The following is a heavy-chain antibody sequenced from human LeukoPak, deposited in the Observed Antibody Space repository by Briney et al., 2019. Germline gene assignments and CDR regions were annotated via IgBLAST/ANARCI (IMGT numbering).Heavy chain of an antibody. V-gene: IGHV3-33*08. CDR3: ARDPHIVVVTAILNYYGMDV. J-gene: IGHJ6*02. D-gene: IGHD2-21*02. CDR1: GFTFSSYG. CDR2: IWYDGSNK. Sequence: GGSLRLSCAASGFTFSSYGMHWVRQAPGKGQEWVAVIWYDGSNKYYAGSVKGRFTISRDNSKNTLYLQMNSLRAEDTAVYYCARDPHIVVVTAILNYYGMDVRGQGTTVTVSS.